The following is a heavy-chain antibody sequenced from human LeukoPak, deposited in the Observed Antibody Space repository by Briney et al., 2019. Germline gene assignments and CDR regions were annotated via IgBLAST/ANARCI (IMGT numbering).Heavy chain of an antibody. CDR1: GFHFGFYG. D-gene: IGHD3-10*01. V-gene: IGHV3-33*01. J-gene: IGHJ4*02. Sequence: GALSLSCAAAGFHFGFYGMQWVRPAPGKGGGGGGVIVHDGKYLKYLDSVRGGFTISRDNSRNTLALQMNGLRLEDTALYYCARDFGVGRYFDYCGQGTLVTVSS. CDR3: ARDFGVGRYFDY. CDR2: IVHDGKYL.